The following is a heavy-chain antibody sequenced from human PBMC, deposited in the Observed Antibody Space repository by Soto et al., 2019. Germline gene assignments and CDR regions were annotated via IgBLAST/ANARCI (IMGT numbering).Heavy chain of an antibody. V-gene: IGHV1-2*02. D-gene: IGHD4-17*01. Sequence: GASVKVSCKASGYTFTGYYMHWVRQAPGQGLEWMGWINPNSGGTNYAQKFQGRVTISRDNAKNSLYLQMNSLRAEDTAVYYCARLWTTVTCDYWGQGTLVTVSS. J-gene: IGHJ4*02. CDR1: GYTFTGYY. CDR3: ARLWTTVTCDY. CDR2: INPNSGGT.